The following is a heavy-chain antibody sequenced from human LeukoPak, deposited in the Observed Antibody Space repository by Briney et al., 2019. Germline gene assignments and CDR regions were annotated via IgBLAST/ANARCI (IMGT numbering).Heavy chain of an antibody. J-gene: IGHJ4*02. D-gene: IGHD4-23*01. V-gene: IGHV1-18*01. CDR1: GYTFTSYG. Sequence: ASVKVSCKASGYTFTSYGISWVRQAPGQGLEWMGWISAYNGNTNDAQKLQGRVTMTTDTSTSTAYMERRSLRSDDTAEYYCARDSRDYGGNPPDYWGQGTLVPVSA. CDR3: ARDSRDYGGNPPDY. CDR2: ISAYNGNT.